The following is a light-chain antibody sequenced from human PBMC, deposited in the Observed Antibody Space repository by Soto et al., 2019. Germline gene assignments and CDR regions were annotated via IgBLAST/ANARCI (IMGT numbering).Light chain of an antibody. V-gene: IGKV3-20*01. CDR3: QQYASSSWT. CDR1: QSVSSSY. J-gene: IGKJ1*01. Sequence: IVLTQSPGTLSLSPGERATLSCRASQSVSSSYLAWYQQKPGQAPRLLIYGASGRATGIPDRFSGSGSGTDFTLTISRLEPEDFAVYYCQQYASSSWTFGQGTKVEIK. CDR2: GAS.